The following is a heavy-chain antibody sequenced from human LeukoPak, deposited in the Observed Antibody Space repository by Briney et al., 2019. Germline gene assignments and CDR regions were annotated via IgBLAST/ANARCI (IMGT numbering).Heavy chain of an antibody. CDR2: IYSGGST. D-gene: IGHD2-2*01. CDR1: GFTLSSNY. CDR3: ARPRGCGSSRCNNFDY. V-gene: IGHV3-53*01. J-gene: IGHJ4*02. Sequence: GGSLRLSCAASGFTLSSNYMSWVRQAPGKGLEWVSVIYSGGSTYYADSVKGRFTISRDNAKNSLYLQMNRLRAEDTAVYYCARPRGCGSSRCNNFDYWGQGTLVTVSS.